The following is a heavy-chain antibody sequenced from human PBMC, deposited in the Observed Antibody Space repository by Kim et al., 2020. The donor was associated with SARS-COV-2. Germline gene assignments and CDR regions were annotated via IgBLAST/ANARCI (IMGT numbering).Heavy chain of an antibody. CDR1: GGSFSGYY. CDR2: INHSGST. J-gene: IGHJ4*02. Sequence: SETLSLTSAVYGGSFSGYYWSWIRQPPGKGLEWIGEINHSGSTNYNPSLKSRVTISVDTSKNQFSLKLSSVTAADTAVYYCARRSGSYYKGMWYFDYWGQGTLVTVSS. D-gene: IGHD3-10*01. CDR3: ARRSGSYYKGMWYFDY. V-gene: IGHV4-34*01.